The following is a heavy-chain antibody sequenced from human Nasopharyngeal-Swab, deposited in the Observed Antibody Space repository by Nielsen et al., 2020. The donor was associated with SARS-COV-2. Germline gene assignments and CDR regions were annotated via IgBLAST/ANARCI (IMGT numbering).Heavy chain of an antibody. D-gene: IGHD6-19*01. CDR2: IYTSGST. J-gene: IGHJ4*02. CDR3: ARGAVAVRHFDY. V-gene: IGHV4-61*02. CDR1: RGPISSGSYY. Sequence: SETLSLTCTVSRGPISSGSYYWSWIRQPAGKGLEWIGRIYTSGSTNYNPSPKSRVTISVDTSKNQFSLKLSSVTAADTAVYYCARGAVAVRHFDYWGQGTLVTVSS.